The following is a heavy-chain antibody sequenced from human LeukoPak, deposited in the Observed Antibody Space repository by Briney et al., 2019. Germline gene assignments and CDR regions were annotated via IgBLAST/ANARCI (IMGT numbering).Heavy chain of an antibody. Sequence: ASVKVSCKASGYTFTSYAMHWVRQAPGQRLEWMGWINAGNGNTKYSQKFQGRVTITRDTSASTAYMELSSLRSEDTAVYYCARDLEATMIVVVPTGFDYWGQGTLVTVSS. CDR1: GYTFTSYA. CDR2: INAGNGNT. D-gene: IGHD3-22*01. V-gene: IGHV1-3*01. CDR3: ARDLEATMIVVVPTGFDY. J-gene: IGHJ4*02.